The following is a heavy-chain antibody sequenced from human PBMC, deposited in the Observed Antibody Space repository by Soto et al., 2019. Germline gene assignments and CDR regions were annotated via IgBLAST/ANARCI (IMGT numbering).Heavy chain of an antibody. V-gene: IGHV1-18*01. CDR2: ISAYNGNT. J-gene: IGHJ4*02. Sequence: ASVKVSCKASGYTFSSYGITWVRQAPGQGLEWMGWISAYNGNTNYAQKLQGRLTMTTDTSTSAAYMELRSLRSDDTAVYYCARGYTQSTVTPIRYWGQGTLVTVSS. CDR3: ARGYTQSTVTPIRY. CDR1: GYTFSSYG. D-gene: IGHD4-17*01.